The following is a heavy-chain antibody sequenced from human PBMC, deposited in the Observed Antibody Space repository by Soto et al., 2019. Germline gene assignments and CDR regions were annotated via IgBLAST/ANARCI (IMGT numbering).Heavy chain of an antibody. CDR1: GYTFSDFY. J-gene: IGHJ4*02. D-gene: IGHD3-22*01. CDR2: INSNSGGT. Sequence: QVQLVQSGAEVKKPGASVKVSCKASGYTFSDFYMHWVRQAPGQGLEWMGWINSNSGGTNYAQKFQGRVTMTRDTSISTAYMEVSRLTSDDTAVYYCARSWISGYYYECWGQGTLFTVSS. CDR3: ARSWISGYYYEC. V-gene: IGHV1-2*02.